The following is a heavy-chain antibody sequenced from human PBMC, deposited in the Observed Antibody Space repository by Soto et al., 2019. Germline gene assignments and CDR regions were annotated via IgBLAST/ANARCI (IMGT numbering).Heavy chain of an antibody. CDR2: IGSSGSGT. V-gene: IGHV3-23*01. Sequence: EVQLLESGGDVVQPGGSLRLSCEASGFSFSNYAITWVRQAPGKGLEWVSRIGSSGSGTFYADSVKGRFTVSRDKSKNTLYLQMNNFRGEDTALDYCAKSASGDLAYCDCWGQGTLVTVSS. CDR3: AKSASGDLAYCDC. D-gene: IGHD4-17*01. CDR1: GFSFSNYA. J-gene: IGHJ4*02.